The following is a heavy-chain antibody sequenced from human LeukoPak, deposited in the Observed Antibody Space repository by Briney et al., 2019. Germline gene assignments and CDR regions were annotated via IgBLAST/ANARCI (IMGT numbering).Heavy chain of an antibody. Sequence: ASVKVSCKASGYTFNGYYIHWVRQAPGQGLEWMGWINPKNGGTIYAPKFQGRVTMTRDTSISTAYMEVSRLRSEDTAVYFCARVFHPYYYDSRGYKVVSDYYYYYMDVWGKGTTVTVSS. CDR2: INPKNGGT. CDR3: ARVFHPYYYDSRGYKVVSDYYYYYMDV. V-gene: IGHV1-2*02. CDR1: GYTFNGYY. D-gene: IGHD3-22*01. J-gene: IGHJ6*03.